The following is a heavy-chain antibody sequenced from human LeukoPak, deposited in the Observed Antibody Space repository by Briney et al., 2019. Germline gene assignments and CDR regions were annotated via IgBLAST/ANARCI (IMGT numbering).Heavy chain of an antibody. Sequence: GGSLRLSCAASGFTFSDYSMEWVRQAPGKGLEWVSYIYSSSSTIYYADSVKGRFTISRDKAKNSLYLQMNSLREEDTAVYYCARPSGELDYWGQGTLVTVSS. J-gene: IGHJ4*02. CDR1: GFTFSDYS. CDR2: IYSSSSTI. V-gene: IGHV3-48*02. D-gene: IGHD3-10*01. CDR3: ARPSGELDY.